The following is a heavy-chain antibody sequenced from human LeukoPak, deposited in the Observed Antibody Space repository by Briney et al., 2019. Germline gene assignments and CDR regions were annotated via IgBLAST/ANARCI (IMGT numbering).Heavy chain of an antibody. CDR2: ISSSSTYT. D-gene: IGHD6-19*01. CDR3: AKDVWSSSAPPDY. Sequence: GGSLRLSCAASGFTFSDYYISWIRQAPGKGLEWVSYISSSSTYTHYADSVKGRFTISRDNAKKSLYLQLNSLRAEDTAVYYCAKDVWSSSAPPDYWGQGTLVTVSS. V-gene: IGHV3-11*06. CDR1: GFTFSDYY. J-gene: IGHJ4*02.